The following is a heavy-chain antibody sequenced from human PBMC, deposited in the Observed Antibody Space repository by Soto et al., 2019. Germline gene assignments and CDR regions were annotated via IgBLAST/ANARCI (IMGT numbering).Heavy chain of an antibody. V-gene: IGHV1-18*01. CDR3: ARDAQPQGVAAAGASDY. CDR2: ITTYNGNR. CDR1: GYTFKNYG. Sequence: ASVKVSCKASGYTFKNYGIKWVRQAPGRGLEWVGWITTYNGNRYSAEKFQGRVTMTTDTSTSTTYMELKSPTSDDTGVYYCARDAQPQGVAAAGASDYWGQRTFVTVSS. J-gene: IGHJ4*02. D-gene: IGHD6-19*01.